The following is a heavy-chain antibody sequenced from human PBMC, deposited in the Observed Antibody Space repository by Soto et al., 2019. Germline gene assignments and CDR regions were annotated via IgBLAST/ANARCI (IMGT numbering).Heavy chain of an antibody. J-gene: IGHJ6*03. D-gene: IGHD3-9*01. CDR3: ARGLYDILTGRHYYYMDV. V-gene: IGHV3-13*01. Sequence: GGSLRLSCAASGFTFSSYDMHWVRQATGKGLEWVSAIGTAGDTYYPGSVKGRFTISRENAKNSLYLQMNSLRAGDTAVYYCARGLYDILTGRHYYYMDVWGKGTTVTVSS. CDR2: IGTAGDT. CDR1: GFTFSSYD.